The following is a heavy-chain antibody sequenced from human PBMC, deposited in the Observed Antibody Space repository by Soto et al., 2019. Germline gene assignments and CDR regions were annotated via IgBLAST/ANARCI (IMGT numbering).Heavy chain of an antibody. V-gene: IGHV2-5*02. Sequence: ITLKESGPTLVKPTQTLTLTCTFSGFALSTNLVGVGWIRQPPGKALEWLALIYWDDDKRYRPSLRNRVTITSDTSKNKVVLTMTNMAPVDTGTYYCARPISASRAEADDYWGQGTLFTVSS. J-gene: IGHJ4*02. CDR3: ARPISASRAEADDY. CDR2: IYWDDDK. CDR1: GFALSTNLVG. D-gene: IGHD6-13*01.